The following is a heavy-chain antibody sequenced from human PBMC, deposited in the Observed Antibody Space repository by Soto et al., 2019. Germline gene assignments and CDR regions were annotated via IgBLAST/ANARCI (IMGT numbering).Heavy chain of an antibody. CDR2: ISYDGSNK. D-gene: IGHD5-18*01. CDR3: ARDPLWGTAMGLWYFDL. V-gene: IGHV3-30-3*01. J-gene: IGHJ2*01. Sequence: QVQLVESGGGVVQPGRSLRLSCAASGFTFSSYAMHWVRQAPGKGLEWVAVISYDGSNKYYADSVKCRFTISIDNSKNTLSLQMDRLRAEDTSVYYCARDPLWGTAMGLWYFDLWGRGTLVTVSS. CDR1: GFTFSSYA.